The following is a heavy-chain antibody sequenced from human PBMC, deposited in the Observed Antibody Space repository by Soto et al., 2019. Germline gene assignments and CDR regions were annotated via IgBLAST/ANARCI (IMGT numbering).Heavy chain of an antibody. Sequence: QVQLQESGPGLVKPSETLSLTCTMSGGSFSPNYWSWIRQTPGKALEWSGYIYYGGTSSYNPSLKRRVTISLDTSKSQVSLRLSSVTATDTAVYYCARLGAYYQSLDPWGPGTLVTVSS. CDR1: GGSFSPNY. CDR2: IYYGGTS. CDR3: ARLGAYYQSLDP. J-gene: IGHJ5*02. V-gene: IGHV4-59*12. D-gene: IGHD2-21*01.